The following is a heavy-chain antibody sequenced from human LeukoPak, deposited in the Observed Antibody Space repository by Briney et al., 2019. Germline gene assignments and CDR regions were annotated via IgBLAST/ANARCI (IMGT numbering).Heavy chain of an antibody. D-gene: IGHD3-3*01. V-gene: IGHV4-59*08. CDR1: GGSISSYY. Sequence: SETLSHTCTVSGGSISSYYWSWIRQPPGKGLEWIGYIYYSGSTNYNPSLKSRVTISVDTSKNQFSLKLSSVTAADTAVYYCARLVRYDFWSGYSLANYGMDVWGQGTTVTVSS. CDR3: ARLVRYDFWSGYSLANYGMDV. J-gene: IGHJ6*02. CDR2: IYYSGST.